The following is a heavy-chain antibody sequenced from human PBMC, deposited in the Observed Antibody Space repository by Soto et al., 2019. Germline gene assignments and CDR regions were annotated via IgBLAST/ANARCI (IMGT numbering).Heavy chain of an antibody. V-gene: IGHV3-30*01. J-gene: IGHJ6*02. Sequence: GGSLRLSCATSGFNFSNCAMHWVRQAPGKGLEWVSVISYDGSNKFYGDSVKGRFTTSRDNSENTLYLQMNGLRPDDTAVYYCARALYSSYYYYGMDVWGQGTTVTAP. CDR1: GFNFSNCA. CDR2: ISYDGSNK. D-gene: IGHD5-18*01. CDR3: ARALYSSYYYYGMDV.